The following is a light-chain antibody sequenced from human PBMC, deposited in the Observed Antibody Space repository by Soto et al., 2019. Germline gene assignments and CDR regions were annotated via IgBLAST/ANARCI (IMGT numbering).Light chain of an antibody. CDR1: SGSVSTSYY. V-gene: IGLV8-61*01. CDR3: VLYMGSGIRV. J-gene: IGLJ3*02. CDR2: STN. Sequence: HTVVTQEPSFSVSPGRTVTLTCGLSSGSVSTSYYPSWYQQTPGQAPRTLIYSTNTRSSGVPDRFSGSILGNKAALTITGAQADDESDYYCVLYMGSGIRVFGGGTKLTVL.